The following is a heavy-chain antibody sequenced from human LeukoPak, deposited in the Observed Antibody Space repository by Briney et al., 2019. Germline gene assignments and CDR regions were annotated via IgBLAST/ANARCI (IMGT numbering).Heavy chain of an antibody. D-gene: IGHD3-3*01. CDR2: INHSGST. J-gene: IGHJ6*03. V-gene: IGHV4-34*01. CDR1: GGSFSGYY. CDR3: ARGLYDFWSGYYKPSPYYYYYYMDV. Sequence: SETLSLTCAVYGGSFSGYYWSWIGKPPGKGVEWIGEINHSGSTNYNPSLKSRVTISVDTSKNQFSLKLSSVTAADTAVYYCARGLYDFWSGYYKPSPYYYYYYMDVWGKGTTVTVSS.